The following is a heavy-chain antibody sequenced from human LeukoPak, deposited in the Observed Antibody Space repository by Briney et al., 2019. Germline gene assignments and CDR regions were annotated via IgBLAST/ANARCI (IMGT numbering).Heavy chain of an antibody. D-gene: IGHD4-11*01. V-gene: IGHV3-7*01. Sequence: PGGSLRLSCAASGFTFRSYRMSWVRQAPGKGLEWVANIKEDGSETYYVDSVKGRFTISRDNAKNSLYLQMNSLRVEDTAMYYCRTSATVDYWGQGNLVTVSS. CDR1: GFTFRSYR. CDR2: IKEDGSET. J-gene: IGHJ4*02. CDR3: RTSATVDY.